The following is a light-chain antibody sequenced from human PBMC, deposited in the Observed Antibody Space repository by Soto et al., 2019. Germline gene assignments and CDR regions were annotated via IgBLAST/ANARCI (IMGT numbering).Light chain of an antibody. V-gene: IGLV2-14*03. CDR2: DVS. Sequence: QSALTQPASVSGSPGQSITISCTGTSSDVGGYNYVSWYQQHPGKAPKVMIYDVSYRPSGGSTRFSGSTSGNTDSLTISGLQVEDEADYYCSSYTSSSTPVVFGGGTKLTVL. J-gene: IGLJ2*01. CDR3: SSYTSSSTPVV. CDR1: SSDVGGYNY.